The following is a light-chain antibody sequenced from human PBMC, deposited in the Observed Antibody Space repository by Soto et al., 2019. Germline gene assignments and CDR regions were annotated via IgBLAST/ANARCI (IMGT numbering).Light chain of an antibody. Sequence: QSVLTQPPSASGTPGQTVFISCSGSSSNIGGTNYAYWYQQLPGAAPKLLMHSNNLRPSGVPERISGSKFGTAASLAIGGLRSEDEAVYYCASWDDRLGAVIFGGGTKLSVL. CDR2: SNN. J-gene: IGLJ2*01. CDR3: ASWDDRLGAVI. CDR1: SSNIGGTNY. V-gene: IGLV1-47*02.